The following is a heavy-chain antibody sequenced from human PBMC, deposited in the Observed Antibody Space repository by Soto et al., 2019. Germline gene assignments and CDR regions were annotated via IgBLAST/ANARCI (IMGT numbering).Heavy chain of an antibody. CDR3: ARVNDGSGAFDY. Sequence: SETLSLTCAVYGGSFSGYYWSWIRQPPGKGLEWIGEINHSGSTNYNPSLKSRVTISVDTSKNQFSLKLSSVTAADTAVYYCARVNDGSGAFDYWGQGTLVTVS. V-gene: IGHV4-34*01. CDR1: GGSFSGYY. D-gene: IGHD3-10*01. CDR2: INHSGST. J-gene: IGHJ4*02.